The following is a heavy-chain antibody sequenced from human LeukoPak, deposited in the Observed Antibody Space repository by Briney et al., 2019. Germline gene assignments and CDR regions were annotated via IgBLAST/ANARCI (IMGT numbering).Heavy chain of an antibody. CDR2: IYHGGST. CDR3: ARLAFLSGYYYFDY. D-gene: IGHD3-3*01. V-gene: IGHV4-34*01. Sequence: SETLSLTCVVSGGSFSASYWSWIRQSPGKGLEWIGEIYHGGSTNYNPSLESRVTISGDTFKNQFSLKLSSVTAADTAVYYCARLAFLSGYYYFDYWGQGALVTVSS. J-gene: IGHJ4*02. CDR1: GGSFSASY.